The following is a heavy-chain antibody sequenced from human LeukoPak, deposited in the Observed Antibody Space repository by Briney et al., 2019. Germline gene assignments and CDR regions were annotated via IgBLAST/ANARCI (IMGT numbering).Heavy chain of an antibody. J-gene: IGHJ4*02. Sequence: SETLSLTCTVSGYSISSGYYWGWIRQPPGKGLEWIGSIDHSGTIYYNPSLKSRLTISVDTSKNQFSLKLSSVTAADTAVYYCARDGRDAYYDVWSGYYTDYFDYWGQGTLVTVSS. CDR1: GYSISSGYY. CDR2: IDHSGTI. CDR3: ARDGRDAYYDVWSGYYTDYFDY. D-gene: IGHD3-3*01. V-gene: IGHV4-38-2*02.